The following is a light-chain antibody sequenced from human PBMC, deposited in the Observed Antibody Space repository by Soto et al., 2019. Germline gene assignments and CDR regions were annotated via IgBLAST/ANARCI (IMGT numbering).Light chain of an antibody. CDR2: AAS. CDR3: QQSYSTPLT. CDR1: QSISSY. Sequence: DIQMTQSPSSLSASVGDRVTITCRASQSISSYLNWYQQKPGKAPKLLIYAASSLQSGVPSRLSGSGSGTDFTLTISSLQPDDFATYFGQQSYSTPLTFSGGTKVEIK. J-gene: IGKJ4*01. V-gene: IGKV1-39*01.